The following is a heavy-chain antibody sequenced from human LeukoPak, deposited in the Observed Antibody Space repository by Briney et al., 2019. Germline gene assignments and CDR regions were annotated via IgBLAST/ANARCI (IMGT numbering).Heavy chain of an antibody. CDR1: GGSNSSYY. CDR3: ARDTVGYDILTGYQMTWYFDL. D-gene: IGHD3-9*01. CDR2: IYYSGST. V-gene: IGHV4-59*01. J-gene: IGHJ2*01. Sequence: PSETLTLTCTVSGGSNSSYYWSWIRQPPGKALEWIGYIYYSGSTNYNPSLKSRVTISVDTSKNQFSLKLSSVTAADTAVYYCARDTVGYDILTGYQMTWYFDLWGRGTLVTVSS.